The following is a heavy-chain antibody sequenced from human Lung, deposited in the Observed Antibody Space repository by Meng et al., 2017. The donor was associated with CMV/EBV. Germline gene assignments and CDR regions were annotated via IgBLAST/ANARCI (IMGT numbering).Heavy chain of an antibody. CDR3: TRDISPSSRGFDY. D-gene: IGHD6-6*01. Sequence: GESLKISCAASGFTFSHYNMIWVRQAPGRGVEWVSFIDTSGTYKKYGESMEGRFTISRDNAKSSLYLQLNSLRVEDTALYYCTRDISPSSRGFDYWGQGTLVTVSS. J-gene: IGHJ4*02. CDR1: GFTFSHYN. V-gene: IGHV3-21*01. CDR2: IDTSGTYK.